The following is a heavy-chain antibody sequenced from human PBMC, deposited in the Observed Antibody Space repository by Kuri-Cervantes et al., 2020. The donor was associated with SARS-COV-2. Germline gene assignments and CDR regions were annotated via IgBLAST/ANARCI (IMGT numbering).Heavy chain of an antibody. CDR2: IDYSGST. J-gene: IGHJ2*01. Sequence: ESLKISCTVSGVTISSSSNYWGWSGPPPGQGLEWIGSIDYSGSTYYNPSLKSRVTISVDTCKNQYSLKLSPVTTADTAGYYCARALTVPSDCSSTSCPRRYFDLWGRGTLVTVSS. V-gene: IGHV4-39*07. CDR3: ARALTVPSDCSSTSCPRRYFDL. CDR1: GVTISSSSNY. D-gene: IGHD2-2*01.